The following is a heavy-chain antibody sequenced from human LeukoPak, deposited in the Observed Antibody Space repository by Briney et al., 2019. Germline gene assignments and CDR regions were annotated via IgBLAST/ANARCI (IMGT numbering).Heavy chain of an antibody. Sequence: ASVKVSCKASGYTFSGYYIHWVRQAPGQGLEWMGWINPNSGGTHYTQKFQGRVTITRNTSISTAYMELSSLRSEDTAVYYCARGGRRWLQSENWFDPWGQGTLVTVSS. V-gene: IGHV1-2*02. CDR3: ARGGRRWLQSENWFDP. J-gene: IGHJ5*02. CDR2: INPNSGGT. CDR1: GYTFSGYY. D-gene: IGHD5-24*01.